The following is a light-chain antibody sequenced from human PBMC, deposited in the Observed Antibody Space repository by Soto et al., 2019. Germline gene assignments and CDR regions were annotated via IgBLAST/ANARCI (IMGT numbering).Light chain of an antibody. CDR3: QHYANFPTIT. CDR1: HDISNF. V-gene: IGKV1-33*01. Sequence: DIQMTQSPTSLSASVGDRVVITRQASHDISNFLNWYQQKPGKAPKLLIYDASHLETGVPSRFRGSGYGTDFIFPINSLQADDIATYYCQHYANFPTITFGQGTRLDI. CDR2: DAS. J-gene: IGKJ5*01.